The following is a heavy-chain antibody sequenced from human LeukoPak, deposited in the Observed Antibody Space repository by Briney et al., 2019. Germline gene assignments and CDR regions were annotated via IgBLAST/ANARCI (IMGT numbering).Heavy chain of an antibody. CDR3: ARRSYSDSSGYYDY. J-gene: IGHJ4*02. Sequence: GESLKISCQGSGYSFTSYWIGWVGRMPGKGLEWLGIIYLGDSDTRYSTSFQGQVTISADKSITTAYLQWSRLKASDTAMYYCARRSYSDSSGYYDYWGQGTLVTVSS. V-gene: IGHV5-51*01. CDR1: GYSFTSYW. CDR2: IYLGDSDT. D-gene: IGHD3-22*01.